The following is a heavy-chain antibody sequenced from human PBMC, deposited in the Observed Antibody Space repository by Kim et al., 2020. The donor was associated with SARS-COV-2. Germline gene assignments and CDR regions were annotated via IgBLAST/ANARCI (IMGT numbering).Heavy chain of an antibody. Sequence: YSGNSHYSPSLRSRVSISLQTSETQFSLELTSVTAADTAVYYCVRGQPLDYWGQGILVTVSS. D-gene: IGHD2-2*01. V-gene: IGHV4-31*02. J-gene: IGHJ4*02. CDR2: YSGNS. CDR3: VRGQPLDY.